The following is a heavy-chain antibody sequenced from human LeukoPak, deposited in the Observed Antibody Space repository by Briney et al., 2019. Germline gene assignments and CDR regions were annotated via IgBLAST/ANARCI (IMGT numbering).Heavy chain of an antibody. CDR2: IKQDGSEK. CDR1: GFTFSTYW. V-gene: IGHV3-7*03. D-gene: IGHD6-19*01. CDR3: ATWPGAWYGRDY. Sequence: PGGSLRLSCAASGFTFSTYWMSWVRQAPGRGLEWVANIKQDGSEKHYGDSVKGRFTISRDNAKNSLYLQMNSLRAEDTAVYYCATWPGAWYGRDYWGQGTLVTVSS. J-gene: IGHJ4*02.